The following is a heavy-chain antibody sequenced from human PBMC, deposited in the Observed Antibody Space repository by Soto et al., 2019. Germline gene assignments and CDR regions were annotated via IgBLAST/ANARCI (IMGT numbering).Heavy chain of an antibody. CDR1: GGSFSTYY. V-gene: IGHV4-34*01. Sequence: QLQQWGAGLLKPSETLFLTCVVSGGSFSTYYYNWIRQSPGKGLEWIGEINHSGNNNYSPSLKSRVTMSLDTSKNQFSLKLTSVTAADTAVYYCARGGSNDWQVALDIWGQGTMVTLAS. CDR2: INHSGNN. CDR3: ARGGSNDWQVALDI. D-gene: IGHD3-9*01. J-gene: IGHJ3*02.